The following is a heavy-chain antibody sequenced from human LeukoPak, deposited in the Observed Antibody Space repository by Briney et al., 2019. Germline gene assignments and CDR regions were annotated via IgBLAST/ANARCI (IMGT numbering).Heavy chain of an antibody. CDR3: ARDDGYCSSTSCYIISGAFDI. J-gene: IGHJ3*02. CDR1: GFTFSSYA. CDR2: ISYDGSNK. V-gene: IGHV3-30-3*01. Sequence: GGSLRLSCAASGFTFSSYAMHWVRQAPGKGLEWVAVISYDGSNKYYADSVKGRFTISRDNSKNTLYLQMNSLRAEDTAVYYCARDDGYCSSTSCYIISGAFDIWGQGTMVTVSS. D-gene: IGHD2-2*02.